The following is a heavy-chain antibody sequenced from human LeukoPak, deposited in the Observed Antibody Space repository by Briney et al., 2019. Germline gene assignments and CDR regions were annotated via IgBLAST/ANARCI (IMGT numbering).Heavy chain of an antibody. J-gene: IGHJ6*03. CDR3: ERGTYGYYMDV. V-gene: IGHV4-38-2*02. D-gene: IGHD4-17*01. CDR1: NYSIRKSLY. Sequence: SEPLSLTCIGSNYSIRKSLYWGWLRQPPGKGLEWIGSIYRSGSTFYNPSLKSRVTIPLDTSKNQFSLKLSSVTAADTAVYFCERGTYGYYMDVWGKGTPVTVSS. CDR2: IYRSGST.